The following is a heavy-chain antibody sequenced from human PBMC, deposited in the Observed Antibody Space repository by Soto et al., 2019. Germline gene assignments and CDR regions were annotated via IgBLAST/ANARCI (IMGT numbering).Heavy chain of an antibody. Sequence: GASVKVSCKASGYTFTGYAMHWVRQAPGQRREWMGWINAGNGNTKYSQKFQGRVTITRNTSTSTAYMELSSLRSEDTAVYYCARERTVAGNDYWGQGTLVTVSS. V-gene: IGHV1-3*01. CDR1: GYTFTGYA. J-gene: IGHJ4*02. CDR3: ARERTVAGNDY. D-gene: IGHD6-19*01. CDR2: INAGNGNT.